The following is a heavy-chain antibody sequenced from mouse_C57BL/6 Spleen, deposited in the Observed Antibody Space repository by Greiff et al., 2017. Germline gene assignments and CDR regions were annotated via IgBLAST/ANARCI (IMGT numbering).Heavy chain of an antibody. J-gene: IGHJ2*01. CDR3: ARCRDYYGSSQYFDY. Sequence: QVHVKQPGAELVKPGASVKMSCKASGYTFTSYWITWVKQRPGQGLEWIGDIYPGSGSTNYNEKFKSKATLTVDTSSSTAYMQLSSLTSEDSAVYYCARCRDYYGSSQYFDYWGQGTTLTVSS. V-gene: IGHV1-55*01. D-gene: IGHD1-1*01. CDR1: GYTFTSYW. CDR2: IYPGSGST.